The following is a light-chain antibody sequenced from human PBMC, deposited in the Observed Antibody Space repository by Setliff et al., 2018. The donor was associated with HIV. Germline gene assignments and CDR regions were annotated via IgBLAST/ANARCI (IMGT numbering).Light chain of an antibody. CDR1: SSDVGTYNY. CDR3: CSYAGTYTYI. Sequence: QSVLTQPRSVSGSPGQSVTLSCTGSSSDVGTYNYVSWYQQYPGKAPKLIIYDVSKRPSGVPDRFSGSKPGDTASLTISGLQSEDEGDYYCCSYAGTYTYIFGSGTKVTV. V-gene: IGLV2-11*01. J-gene: IGLJ1*01. CDR2: DVS.